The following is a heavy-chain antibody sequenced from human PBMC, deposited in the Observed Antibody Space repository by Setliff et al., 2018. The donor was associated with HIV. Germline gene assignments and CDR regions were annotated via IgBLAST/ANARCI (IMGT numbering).Heavy chain of an antibody. CDR3: AICGGDCYSLDY. V-gene: IGHV4-4*08. D-gene: IGHD2-21*02. J-gene: IGHJ4*02. CDR2: IYTSGST. Sequence: SETLSLTCTVSGGSISGYYWSWIRQPPGRGLEWIGYIYTSGSTNYNPSLKNRVTISVDTSKNTFSLKLSSVAAADTAVYYCAICGGDCYSLDYWGQGTLVTVSS. CDR1: GGSISGYY.